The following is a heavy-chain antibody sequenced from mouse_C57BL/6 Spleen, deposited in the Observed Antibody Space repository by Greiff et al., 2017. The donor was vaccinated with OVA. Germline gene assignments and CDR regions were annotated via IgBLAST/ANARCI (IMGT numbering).Heavy chain of an antibody. V-gene: IGHV5-16*01. CDR3: ARDRWLLLDY. D-gene: IGHD2-3*01. CDR2: VNYDGSST. Sequence: EVHLVEPEGGLVQPGSSMKLSCTASGFTFSDYYMDWVRQVPEKGLEWVANVNYDGSSTYYLDSLKSRFIISRDNAKNIIYLQMSSLKSDDTATYYCARDRWLLLDYWGKGTTLTVSS. CDR1: GFTFSDYY. J-gene: IGHJ2*01.